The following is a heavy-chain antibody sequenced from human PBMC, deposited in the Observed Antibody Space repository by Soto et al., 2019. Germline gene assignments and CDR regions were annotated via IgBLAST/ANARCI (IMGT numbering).Heavy chain of an antibody. Sequence: GGSLRLSCVGSGFTFSMFAMSWVRQAPGKGLEWISSISGSGGSTYYADSVKGRFTVSRDNSKTTVFLQMNSLRTEDTAVYFCAKERNFWSGTAGFDSWGQGSPVTVS. V-gene: IGHV3-23*01. CDR2: ISGSGGST. CDR3: AKERNFWSGTAGFDS. CDR1: GFTFSMFA. J-gene: IGHJ5*01. D-gene: IGHD3-3*01.